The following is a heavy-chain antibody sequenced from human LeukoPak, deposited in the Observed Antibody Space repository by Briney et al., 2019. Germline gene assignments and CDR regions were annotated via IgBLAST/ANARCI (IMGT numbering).Heavy chain of an antibody. Sequence: SQTLSLTCTVSGGSISSFYWTWIRQPAGKGLEWIGYFYNSESTIYNPSLKSRVSMSIDTSKNQFSLRLSSVTAADAAVYYCARARSSSSLDALNIWGQGTMVTVSS. J-gene: IGHJ3*02. V-gene: IGHV4-59*01. D-gene: IGHD6-6*01. CDR2: FYNSEST. CDR1: GGSISSFY. CDR3: ARARSSSSLDALNI.